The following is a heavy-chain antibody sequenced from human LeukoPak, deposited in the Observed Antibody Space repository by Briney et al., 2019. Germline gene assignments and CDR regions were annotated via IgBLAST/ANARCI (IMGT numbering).Heavy chain of an antibody. CDR1: GFTFSSYA. CDR2: ISGRGDST. D-gene: IGHD3-16*02. Sequence: TGGSLRLSCAASGFTFSSYAMSWVRQAPGKGLEWVSAISGRGDSTYYADSVKGRFTISRDNSKNTLYLQMNSLRAEDTAVYYCSLRLGELSLYRFDYWGQGTLVTVSS. CDR3: SLRLGELSLYRFDY. J-gene: IGHJ4*02. V-gene: IGHV3-23*01.